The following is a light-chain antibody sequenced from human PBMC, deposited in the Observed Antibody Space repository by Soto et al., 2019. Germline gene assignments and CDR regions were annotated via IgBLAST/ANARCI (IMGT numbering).Light chain of an antibody. V-gene: IGLV1-40*01. CDR2: GNS. CDR3: QSYDSSRSGRV. CDR1: SSNIGAGYD. Sequence: QSVLTQPPSVSGAPGQRVTISCTGSSSNIGAGYDVHWYQQLPGTAPKLLIYGNSNRPSGVPDRFAGSKSGTSASLAITGLQAEEEADYYCQSYDSSRSGRVFGTGTKLTVL. J-gene: IGLJ1*01.